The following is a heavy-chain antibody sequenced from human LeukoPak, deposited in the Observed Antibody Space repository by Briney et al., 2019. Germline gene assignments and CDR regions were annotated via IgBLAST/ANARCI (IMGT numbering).Heavy chain of an antibody. V-gene: IGHV3-33*08. CDR3: ARDWKTNSFDY. CDR2: IWYDGSNI. CDR1: GFTFSSYE. Sequence: GGSLRLSCAASGFTFSSYEMNWVRQAPGKGLEWVAVIWYDGSNIYYADHVKGRFTISRDISKNTLYLQMDSLRAEDTAIYYCARDWKTNSFDYWGQGTLVTVSS. D-gene: IGHD1-1*01. J-gene: IGHJ4*02.